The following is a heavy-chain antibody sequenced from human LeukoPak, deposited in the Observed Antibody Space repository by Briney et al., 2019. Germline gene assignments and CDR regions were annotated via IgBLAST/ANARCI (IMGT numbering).Heavy chain of an antibody. Sequence: GRSLRLSCAVSAFTFSSYGMHWVRQAPGKGLEWVAVIWYDGSNKYYADSVKGRFTISRDNAKSSLYLQMNSLRAEDTAVYFCVRESVYGSRSYYSYWGQGTLVTVSS. V-gene: IGHV3-33*01. CDR1: AFTFSSYG. J-gene: IGHJ4*02. CDR2: IWYDGSNK. CDR3: VRESVYGSRSYYSY. D-gene: IGHD3-10*01.